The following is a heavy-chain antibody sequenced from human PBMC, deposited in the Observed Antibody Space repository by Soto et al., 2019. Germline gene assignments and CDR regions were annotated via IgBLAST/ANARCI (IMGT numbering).Heavy chain of an antibody. CDR3: ARVEGTYGSGSYYPTDYYYYGMDV. CDR2: ISAYNGNT. D-gene: IGHD3-10*01. J-gene: IGHJ6*02. V-gene: IGHV1-18*01. Sequence: ASVKVSCKASGYTFTSYGISWVRQAPGQGLEWMGWISAYNGNTNYAQKLQGRVTMTTDTSTSTAYMELRSLRSDDTAVYYCARVEGTYGSGSYYPTDYYYYGMDVWGQGTTVTVSS. CDR1: GYTFTSYG.